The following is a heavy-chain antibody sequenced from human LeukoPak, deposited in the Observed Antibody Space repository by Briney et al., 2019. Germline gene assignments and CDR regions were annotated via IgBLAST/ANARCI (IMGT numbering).Heavy chain of an antibody. V-gene: IGHV3-23*01. J-gene: IGHJ4*02. CDR3: AKDRGSGSTFDY. CDR2: ISGSGGST. Sequence: GGYLRLSCAASGFTFSSYAMSWVRQAPGKGLEWVSAISGSGGSTYYADSVKGRFTISRDNSKNTLYLQMNSLRAEDTAVYYCAKDRGSGSTFDYWGQGTLVTVSS. CDR1: GFTFSSYA. D-gene: IGHD6-19*01.